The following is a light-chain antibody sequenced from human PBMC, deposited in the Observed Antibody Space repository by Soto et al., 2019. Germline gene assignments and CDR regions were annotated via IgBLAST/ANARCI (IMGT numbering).Light chain of an antibody. CDR3: HQYGRSPT. CDR1: QSVRSSY. CDR2: DAS. Sequence: EIVLTQSPGTLSLSPGERATLSCRASQSVRSSYLAWYQQKPGQPPRLLIYDASNRATGVPDRFSGSGSGTDFTLAISRLEPEDFAVYYCHQYGRSPTFGLGTKVEIK. V-gene: IGKV3-20*01. J-gene: IGKJ1*01.